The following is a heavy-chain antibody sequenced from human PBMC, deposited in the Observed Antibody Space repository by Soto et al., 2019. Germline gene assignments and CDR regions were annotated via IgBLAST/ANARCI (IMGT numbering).Heavy chain of an antibody. D-gene: IGHD4-17*01. CDR1: GFTFSGYA. V-gene: IGHV3-23*01. J-gene: IGHJ4*02. Sequence: GGSLRLSCAASGFTFSGYAMSWVRQAPGKGVEWVSAISGSVGSTYYADSVKGRFTISRDNSKNTLYLQMNSPTAEDTAVYYCAKGLRALFEYWGQGTLVTVSS. CDR2: ISGSVGST. CDR3: AKGLRALFEY.